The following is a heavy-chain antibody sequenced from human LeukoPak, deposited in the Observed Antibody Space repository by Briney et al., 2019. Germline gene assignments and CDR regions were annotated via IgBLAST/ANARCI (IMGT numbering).Heavy chain of an antibody. CDR3: ARGPPGYYDFWSGYYSTPQGFDY. V-gene: IGHV4-34*01. Sequence: SETLSLTCAVYGGSFSGYYWSWIRQPPGKGLEWIGEINHSGSTNYNPSLKSRVTISVDTSKNQFSLKLSSVTAADTAVYYCARGPPGYYDFWSGYYSTPQGFDYWGQGTLVTVSS. J-gene: IGHJ4*02. CDR2: INHSGST. CDR1: GGSFSGYY. D-gene: IGHD3-3*01.